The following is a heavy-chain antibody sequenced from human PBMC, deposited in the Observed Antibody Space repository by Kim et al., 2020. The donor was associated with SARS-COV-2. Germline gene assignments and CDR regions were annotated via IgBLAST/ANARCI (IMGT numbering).Heavy chain of an antibody. J-gene: IGHJ4*02. D-gene: IGHD3-22*01. CDR3: ARDRIVVGGSPRSFGY. V-gene: IGHV1-2*02. Sequence: KLQGRVTMTRDTSISTAYMELSRLRSDDTAVYYCARDRIVVGGSPRSFGYWGQGTLVTVSS.